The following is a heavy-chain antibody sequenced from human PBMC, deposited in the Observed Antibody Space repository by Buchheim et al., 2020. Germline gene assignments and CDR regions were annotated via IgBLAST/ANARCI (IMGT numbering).Heavy chain of an antibody. J-gene: IGHJ4*02. Sequence: EVQLVESGGGLVQPGGSLRLSCGASGFTFSGSNMIWVRQPPGKGLEGVSFITSDGSRGEYADSAKGRFTVSRDNARSAMDVQMNSLRVEGTAIYYCARRRGRDGFSPLIDYWGQGTL. CDR1: GFTFSGSN. CDR3: ARRRGRDGFSPLIDY. V-gene: IGHV3-48*04. D-gene: IGHD5-24*01. CDR2: ITSDGSRG.